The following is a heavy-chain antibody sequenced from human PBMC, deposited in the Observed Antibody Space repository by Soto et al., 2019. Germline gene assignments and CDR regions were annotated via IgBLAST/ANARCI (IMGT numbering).Heavy chain of an antibody. V-gene: IGHV3-48*01. D-gene: IGHD3-22*01. J-gene: IGHJ4*02. CDR1: GFPFSTYS. Sequence: PWGSLRLSCAASGFPFSTYSMNWVRQAPGKGLEWVSYISSSSSTIFYTDSVKGRFTVSRDNAKNSLYLQMNILRAEDTAVYYCAGPTYYYDSSGAPAYWGQGT. CDR3: AGPTYYYDSSGAPAY. CDR2: ISSSSSTI.